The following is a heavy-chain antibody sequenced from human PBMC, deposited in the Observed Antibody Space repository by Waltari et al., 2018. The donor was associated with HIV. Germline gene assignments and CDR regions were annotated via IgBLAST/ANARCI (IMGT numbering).Heavy chain of an antibody. V-gene: IGHV3-23*01. Sequence: EVQLLESGGGLVQPGGSLRLPCAASGCSISHFDMNWARQAPGKGLEWVSGISDSGDNTYYADSVTGRFIISRDNPKNTLYMQMNSLRAEDTAVYYCAKGNPWTPFEYWGQGTLVTVSS. D-gene: IGHD1-1*01. CDR1: GCSISHFD. CDR2: ISDSGDNT. CDR3: AKGNPWTPFEY. J-gene: IGHJ4*02.